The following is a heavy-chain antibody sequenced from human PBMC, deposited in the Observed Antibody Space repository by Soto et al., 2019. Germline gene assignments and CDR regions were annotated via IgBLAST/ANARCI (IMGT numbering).Heavy chain of an antibody. CDR3: AGHGGRHSGGIDY. CDR2: IIPIFGTA. D-gene: IGHD1-26*01. V-gene: IGHV1-69*01. CDR1: GGTFSSYS. Sequence: QVQLVQSGAEVKKPGSSVKVSCKASGGTFSSYSINWVRQAPGQGLEWMGEIIPIFGTANYAQKFQGRVTITADESTSTAYMVLSSLRSEDTAVYYCAGHGGRHSGGIDYWGQGTLVTVSS. J-gene: IGHJ4*02.